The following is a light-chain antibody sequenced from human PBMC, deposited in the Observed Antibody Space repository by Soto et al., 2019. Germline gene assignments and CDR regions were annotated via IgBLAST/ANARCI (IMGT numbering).Light chain of an antibody. V-gene: IGLV2-11*01. CDR3: AAWDDSLSGEV. Sequence: QSALTQPRSVSGSPGQSVTISCTGTSSDVGRYNYVSWYQQYPGKAPKLMIFDVTKRPSGVPDRLSGSKSGNTASLTISGLQTEDEADYYCAAWDDSLSGEVFGGGTKLTVL. CDR1: SSDVGRYNY. J-gene: IGLJ3*02. CDR2: DVT.